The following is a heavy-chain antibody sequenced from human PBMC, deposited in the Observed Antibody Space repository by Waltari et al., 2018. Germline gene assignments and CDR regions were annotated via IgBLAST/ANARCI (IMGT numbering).Heavy chain of an antibody. J-gene: IGHJ4*02. CDR2: ISSDGNSK. Sequence: QVQLVESGGGVVPPGGSLRLSCAVSGFSPPGYSIHWVRQAPGKGLGWVAVISSDGNSKIYADSVQGRFTISRDTSKNTVFLQMNSLRGEDTALYYCAREITTYFELDSWGQGTLVTVSS. CDR3: AREITTYFELDS. D-gene: IGHD3-16*01. V-gene: IGHV3-30-3*01. CDR1: GFSPPGYS.